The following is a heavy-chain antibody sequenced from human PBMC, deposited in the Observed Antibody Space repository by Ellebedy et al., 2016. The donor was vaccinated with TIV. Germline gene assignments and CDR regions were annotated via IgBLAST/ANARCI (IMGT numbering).Heavy chain of an antibody. J-gene: IGHJ4*02. Sequence: ASVKVSCKASGYTFTDYYIHWMRQAPGQGLEWMGIINPSGGSTSYAQKFQGRVTMTRDTSTSTVYMELSSLRSEDTALYHCARARYYDSSGYFDYWGQGTLVTVSS. D-gene: IGHD3-22*01. CDR2: INPSGGST. CDR1: GYTFTDYY. V-gene: IGHV1-46*01. CDR3: ARARYYDSSGYFDY.